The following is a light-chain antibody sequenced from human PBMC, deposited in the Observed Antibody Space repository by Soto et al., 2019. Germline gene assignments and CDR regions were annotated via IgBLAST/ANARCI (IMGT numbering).Light chain of an antibody. CDR1: SSDVGSYNL. CDR2: EGS. CDR3: CSYANSDTL. Sequence: QSALTQPASVSGSPGQSITISCTGTSSDVGSYNLVPWYQQHPGKAPKLMIYEGSKRPSGISDRFSGSKSGNTASLTISGLQAEDEAAFSCCSYANSDTLFGTGTKVTDL. V-gene: IGLV2-23*01. J-gene: IGLJ1*01.